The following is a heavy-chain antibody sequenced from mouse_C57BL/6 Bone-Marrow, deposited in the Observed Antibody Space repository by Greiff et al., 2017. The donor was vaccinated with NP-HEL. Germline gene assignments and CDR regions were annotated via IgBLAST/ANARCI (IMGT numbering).Heavy chain of an antibody. CDR2: ISDGGSYT. J-gene: IGHJ4*01. Sequence: EVKLVESGGGLVKPGGSLKLSCAASGFTFSSYAMSWVRQTPEKRLEWVATISDGGSYTYYPDNVQGRFTISRDNAKNNLYLQMSHLKSEDTAMYYCARPGAMDYWGQGTSVTVSS. V-gene: IGHV5-4*03. CDR1: GFTFSSYA. CDR3: ARPGAMDY.